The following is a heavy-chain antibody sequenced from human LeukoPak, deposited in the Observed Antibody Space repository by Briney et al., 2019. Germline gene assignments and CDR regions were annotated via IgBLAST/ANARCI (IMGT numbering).Heavy chain of an antibody. CDR2: INHSGST. CDR3: ARGHIVVVPAARHFRRNNWFDP. D-gene: IGHD2-2*01. Sequence: SETLSLTCAVYGGSFSGYYWSWIRQPPGKRLEWIGEINHSGSTNYNPSLKSRVTISVDTSKKQFSLKLSSVTAADTAVYYCARGHIVVVPAARHFRRNNWFDPWGQGTLVTVSS. CDR1: GGSFSGYY. V-gene: IGHV4-34*01. J-gene: IGHJ5*02.